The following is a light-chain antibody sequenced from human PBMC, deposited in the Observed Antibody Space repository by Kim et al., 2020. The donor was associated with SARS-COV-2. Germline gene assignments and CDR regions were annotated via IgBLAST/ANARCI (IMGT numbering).Light chain of an antibody. J-gene: IGLJ3*02. CDR3: QAWDSSTAV. CDR1: KLGDKY. V-gene: IGLV3-1*01. Sequence: VSPGQTASITCFGDKLGDKYACWYQQKPGQSPVLVIYQDSKRPAGIPERFSGSISGNTATLTFSGTQAMDEADYYCQAWDSSTAVFGGGTKLTVL. CDR2: QDS.